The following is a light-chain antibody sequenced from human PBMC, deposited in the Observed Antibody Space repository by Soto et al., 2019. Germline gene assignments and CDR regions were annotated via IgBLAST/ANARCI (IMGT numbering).Light chain of an antibody. CDR3: ALWDDSLNGPV. J-gene: IGLJ3*02. CDR2: RSS. V-gene: IGLV1-44*01. Sequence: QSVLTQPPSASGTPGQRVTVSCSGSRSNIGSHPVHWYQQLPGTAPKLLIYRSSQRPSGVPDRFSGSKSGTSASLAISGLQSGDEADYYCALWDDSLNGPVFGGGTKLTVL. CDR1: RSNIGSHP.